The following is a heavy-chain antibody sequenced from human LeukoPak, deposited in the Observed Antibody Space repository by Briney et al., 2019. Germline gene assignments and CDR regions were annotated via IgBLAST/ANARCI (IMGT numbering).Heavy chain of an antibody. CDR2: IYYSGST. V-gene: IGHV4-31*03. Sequence: PSETLSLTCTVSGGSISSGGYYWSWIRQHPGKGLEWIGYIYYSGSTYYNPSLKSRVTISVDTSKNQFSLKLSSVTAADTAVYYCARDFGYSGYDYGYWGQGTLVTVSS. CDR1: GGSISSGGYY. J-gene: IGHJ4*02. CDR3: ARDFGYSGYDYGY. D-gene: IGHD5-12*01.